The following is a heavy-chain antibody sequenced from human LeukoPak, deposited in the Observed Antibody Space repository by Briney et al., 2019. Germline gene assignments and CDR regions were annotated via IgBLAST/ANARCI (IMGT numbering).Heavy chain of an antibody. CDR2: INPNGGGT. Sequence: ASVKVSCKASGYTFTGYCMHWVRQAPGQGLEWMGWINPNGGGTNYAQKFQGRVTMTRDTSISTAYMELSRLRSDDTAVYYCARPSSSPNWFDPWGQGTLVTVSS. CDR1: GYTFTGYC. J-gene: IGHJ5*02. D-gene: IGHD6-13*01. CDR3: ARPSSSPNWFDP. V-gene: IGHV1-2*02.